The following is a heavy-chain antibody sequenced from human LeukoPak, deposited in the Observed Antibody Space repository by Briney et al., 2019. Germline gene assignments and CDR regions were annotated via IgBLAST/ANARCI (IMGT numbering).Heavy chain of an antibody. CDR3: AKGLYCSGGSCYPYYYYYMDV. D-gene: IGHD2-15*01. Sequence: GGSLRLSCAAPGFTFSSYAMSWVRQAPGKGLEWVSAISGSGGSTYYADSVKGRFTISRDNSKNTLYLQMNSLRAEDTAVYYCAKGLYCSGGSCYPYYYYYMDVWGKGTTVTVSS. V-gene: IGHV3-23*01. CDR2: ISGSGGST. CDR1: GFTFSSYA. J-gene: IGHJ6*03.